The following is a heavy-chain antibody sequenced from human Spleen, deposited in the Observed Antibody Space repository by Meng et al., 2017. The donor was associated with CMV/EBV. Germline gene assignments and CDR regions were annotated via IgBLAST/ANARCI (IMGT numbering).Heavy chain of an antibody. CDR3: ARRGDDFWSGYLY. Sequence: SLKISCAASGFTFDDYAMHWVRQAPGKGLEWVSGISWNSGSIGYADTVKGRFTISRDNAKNSLYLQMNSLTAEDTAVYYCARRGDDFWSGYLYWGQGALVTVSS. CDR1: GFTFDDYA. D-gene: IGHD3-3*01. V-gene: IGHV3-9*01. CDR2: ISWNSGSI. J-gene: IGHJ4*02.